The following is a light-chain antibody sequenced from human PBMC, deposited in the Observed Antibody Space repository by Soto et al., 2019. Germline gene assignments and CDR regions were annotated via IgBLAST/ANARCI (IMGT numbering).Light chain of an antibody. CDR3: CSYAGSYVV. Sequence: QSVLTQPASVSGSPGQSITISCTGTSSDVGSYNLVSWYQQHPGKAPKLMIYEVSKRPSGVSNRFSGSKSGNTASLTISGLQAEDEADYSCCSYAGSYVVFGGGTKLTVL. CDR1: SSDVGSYNL. V-gene: IGLV2-23*02. CDR2: EVS. J-gene: IGLJ2*01.